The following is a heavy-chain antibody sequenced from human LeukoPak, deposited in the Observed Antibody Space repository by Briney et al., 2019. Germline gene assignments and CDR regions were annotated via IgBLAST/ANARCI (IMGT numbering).Heavy chain of an antibody. V-gene: IGHV3-74*01. CDR3: ARDQSAAGGTLDY. CDR1: GFTFSSYW. CDR2: FNRDGTST. J-gene: IGHJ4*02. Sequence: PGGSLRLSCAFSGFTFSSYWMHWVRQAPGKGLVWVSRFNRDGTSTSYADSVKGRFTISRDNAKNTLYLQMNSLRAEDTAVYYCARDQSAAGGTLDYWGQGNLVTVSS. D-gene: IGHD1-1*01.